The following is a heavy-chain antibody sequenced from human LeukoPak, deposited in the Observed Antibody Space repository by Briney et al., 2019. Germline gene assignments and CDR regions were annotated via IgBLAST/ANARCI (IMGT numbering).Heavy chain of an antibody. CDR2: IKPHTGDT. CDR1: GYTFTGFY. Sequence: ASVRVSCKATGYTFTGFYLHWVRQAPGQGLEWMRWIKPHTGDTKSAQRFQGRVTMTRDTSITTAYMELSNLRSDDTAVYYCARGKVGVDWYFDFWGRGSLVSVSS. D-gene: IGHD2-15*01. CDR3: ARGKVGVDWYFDF. J-gene: IGHJ2*01. V-gene: IGHV1-2*02.